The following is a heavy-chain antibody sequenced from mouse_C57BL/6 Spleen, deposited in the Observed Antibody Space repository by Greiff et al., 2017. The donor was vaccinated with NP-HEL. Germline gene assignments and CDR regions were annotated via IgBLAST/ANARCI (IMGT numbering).Heavy chain of an antibody. V-gene: IGHV1-69*01. D-gene: IGHD3-1*01. Sequence: VQLQQPGAELVMPGASVKLSCKASGYTFTSYWMHWVKQRPGQGLEWIGEIDPSDSYTNYNQKFKGKSTLTVDKSSSTPYMQLSSLTSEDSAVYYCARWHGSGYVHWGQGTTLTVSS. CDR1: GYTFTSYW. CDR3: ARWHGSGYVH. CDR2: IDPSDSYT. J-gene: IGHJ2*01.